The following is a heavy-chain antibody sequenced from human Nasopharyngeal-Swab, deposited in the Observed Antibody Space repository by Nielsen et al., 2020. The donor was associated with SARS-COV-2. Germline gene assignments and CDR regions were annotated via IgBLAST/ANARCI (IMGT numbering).Heavy chain of an antibody. D-gene: IGHD1-1*01. CDR1: GFTFSSYD. CDR2: ISYDGSNK. Sequence: GGSLRLSCAASGFTFSSYDMHWVRQAPGKGLEWVAVISYDGSNKYYADSVKGRFTISRDNSKNKLYLQMNSLRAEDTAVYYCAKGGGTTGTVGLDIWGQGTMVTVSS. V-gene: IGHV3-30*18. J-gene: IGHJ3*02. CDR3: AKGGGTTGTVGLDI.